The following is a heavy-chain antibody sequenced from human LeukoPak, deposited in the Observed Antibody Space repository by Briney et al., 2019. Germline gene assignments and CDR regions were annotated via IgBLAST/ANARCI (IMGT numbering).Heavy chain of an antibody. J-gene: IGHJ3*02. Sequence: GGSLRLSCAASGFTFNNYGMSWDRQAPGKGLEWVSGISASGGTTYYADSVKGRFTISRDISKNTLYLQMNTLRAEDTAIYYCAKDRRTLDAFDIWGQGTMVTVSS. V-gene: IGHV3-23*01. CDR3: AKDRRTLDAFDI. CDR1: GFTFNNYG. CDR2: ISASGGTT.